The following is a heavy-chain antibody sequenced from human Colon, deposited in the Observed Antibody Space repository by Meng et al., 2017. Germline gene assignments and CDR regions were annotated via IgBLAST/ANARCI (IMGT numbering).Heavy chain of an antibody. Sequence: QVQLQESGPGLVKPSQTLSLTCTVSGGSISSGTYYWGWIRQPPGKGVEWIGSIGHSGITYYTPSLKSRVTVSIDTSKSQFSLKLTSVTAADTAVYYCVRSSGWVRTGFDPWGQGTLVTVSS. CDR2: IGHSGIT. V-gene: IGHV4-39*01. D-gene: IGHD6-19*01. CDR1: GGSISSGTYY. J-gene: IGHJ5*02. CDR3: VRSSGWVRTGFDP.